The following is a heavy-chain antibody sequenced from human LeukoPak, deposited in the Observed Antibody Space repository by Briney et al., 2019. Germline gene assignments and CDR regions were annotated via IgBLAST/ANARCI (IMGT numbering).Heavy chain of an antibody. V-gene: IGHV3-23*01. CDR3: AREGTSPKGGPMYAFDI. D-gene: IGHD2-2*01. J-gene: IGHJ3*02. CDR1: GFTFSNYA. CDR2: ITGGGSGI. Sequence: GASLRLSCAASGFTFSNYAMSWVRQAPGKGLEWVSAITGGGSGIYYADSMKSRFTISRDNSKNTLYLQINSLRAEDTAVYYCAREGTSPKGGPMYAFDIWGQGTMVTVSS.